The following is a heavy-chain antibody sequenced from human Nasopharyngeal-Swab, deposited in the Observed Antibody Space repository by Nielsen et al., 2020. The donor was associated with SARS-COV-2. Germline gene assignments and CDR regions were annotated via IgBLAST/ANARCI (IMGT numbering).Heavy chain of an antibody. CDR1: GGSFSGYY. CDR3: ARGRVPAAIDY. V-gene: IGHV4-34*01. Sequence: SDTLSLTCAVYGGSFSGYYWSWIRQPPGKGLEWIGEINHSGSTNYNPSLKSRVTISVDTSKNQFSLKLSSVTAADTAVYYCARGRVPAAIDYWGQGTLVTVSS. CDR2: INHSGST. J-gene: IGHJ4*02. D-gene: IGHD2-2*01.